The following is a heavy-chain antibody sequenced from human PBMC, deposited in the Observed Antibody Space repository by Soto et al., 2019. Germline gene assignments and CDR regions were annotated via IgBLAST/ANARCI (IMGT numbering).Heavy chain of an antibody. CDR1: GYSFTSYL. V-gene: IGHV5-51*01. J-gene: IGHJ6*02. CDR2: LYPGDSDT. D-gene: IGHD6-13*01. Sequence: GESLKISCKGSGYSFTSYLIGWVRQMPGKGLEWMGILYPGDSDTRYSPSFQGQVTISADKSISTAYPQWSSLKASDTAMYYCARTAAAGPVGNSYGMDVWGQGTTVTVSS. CDR3: ARTAAAGPVGNSYGMDV.